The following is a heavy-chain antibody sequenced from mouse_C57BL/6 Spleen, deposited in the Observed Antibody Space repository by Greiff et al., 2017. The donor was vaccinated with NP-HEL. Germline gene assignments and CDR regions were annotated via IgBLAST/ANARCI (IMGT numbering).Heavy chain of an antibody. CDR3: ARSYYSNSYWYFDV. D-gene: IGHD2-5*01. J-gene: IGHJ1*03. Sequence: VQLQQSGPELVKPGASVKISCKASGYSFTDYNMNWVKQSNGKSLEWIGVINPNYGTTSYNQKFKGKATLTVDQSSSTAYMQLNSMTSEDSAVYCCARSYYSNSYWYFDVWGTGTTVTVSS. V-gene: IGHV1-39*01. CDR2: INPNYGTT. CDR1: GYSFTDYN.